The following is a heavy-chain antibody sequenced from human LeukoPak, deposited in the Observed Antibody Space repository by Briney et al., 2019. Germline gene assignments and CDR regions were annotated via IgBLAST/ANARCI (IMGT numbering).Heavy chain of an antibody. CDR3: GRHGGAFDI. CDR2: IRTSGTNT. CDR1: GFTFSSFS. D-gene: IGHD3-3*01. Sequence: GGSLRLSCAASGFTFSSFSMNWVRQAPGKGLEWVSYIRTSGTNTDYTGSVKGRFTISRDNARNSLYLQMNSLRAEDTAVYYCGRHGGAFDIWGQGTMVTVSS. J-gene: IGHJ3*02. V-gene: IGHV3-48*04.